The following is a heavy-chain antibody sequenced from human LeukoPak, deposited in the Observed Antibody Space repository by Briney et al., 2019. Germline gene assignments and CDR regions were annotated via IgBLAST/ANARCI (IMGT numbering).Heavy chain of an antibody. Sequence: GGSLRLSCAASGFTFSSYAMSWVRQAPGKGLEWVSAISGSGGSTYYADSVKGRFTISRDNSKNTLYLQMNSLRAEDTAVYYCAKGGSPNQYYDFWSGYVEYYYYYGMDVWGQGTTVTVSS. CDR3: AKGGSPNQYYDFWSGYVEYYYYYGMDV. D-gene: IGHD3-3*01. CDR2: ISGSGGST. J-gene: IGHJ6*02. V-gene: IGHV3-23*01. CDR1: GFTFSSYA.